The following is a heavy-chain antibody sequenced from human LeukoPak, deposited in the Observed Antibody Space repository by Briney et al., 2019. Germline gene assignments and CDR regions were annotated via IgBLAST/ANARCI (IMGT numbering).Heavy chain of an antibody. J-gene: IGHJ4*02. Sequence: ASVKVSCKASGYTFTGYYMHWVRQAPGQGLDWMGRINPNSGGTNYAQKFQGRVTMTRDTSISTAYMELSRLRSDDTAVYYCARAGTGSGSYFDYWGQGTLVTVSS. V-gene: IGHV1-2*06. CDR1: GYTFTGYY. D-gene: IGHD1-26*01. CDR2: INPNSGGT. CDR3: ARAGTGSGSYFDY.